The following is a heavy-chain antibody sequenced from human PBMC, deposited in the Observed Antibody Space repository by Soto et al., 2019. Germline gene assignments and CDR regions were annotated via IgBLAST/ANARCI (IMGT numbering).Heavy chain of an antibody. CDR1: GFTFSSYA. J-gene: IGHJ4*02. Sequence: EVQLLGSGGGLVQPGGSLRLSCAASGFTFSSYAMSWVRQAPGKGLEWVSGISGSGVSTHYADSVKGRFAISRDNSKNRLYLQMNSLRAEDTAVYYCAKEVGYSSGYDYFDYWGQGTLVTVSS. V-gene: IGHV3-23*01. CDR2: ISGSGVST. CDR3: AKEVGYSSGYDYFDY. D-gene: IGHD6-19*01.